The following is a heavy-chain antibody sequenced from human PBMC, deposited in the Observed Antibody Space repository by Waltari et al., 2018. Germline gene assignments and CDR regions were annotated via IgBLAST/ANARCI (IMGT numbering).Heavy chain of an antibody. V-gene: IGHV1-8*01. CDR1: GYTFTDFD. CDR2: MKPNSGNT. D-gene: IGHD6-13*01. J-gene: IGHJ5*02. Sequence: QVLLVQSGAEVKEPGASVRVSCKASGYTFTDFDINWVRQATGQGPEWMGWMKPNSGNTVCGERFQDRLIMTRSTPITTAYRELTGLTSEDTAIYYCARGAAAGKGAHWFDPWGQGTLVIVSS. CDR3: ARGAAAGKGAHWFDP.